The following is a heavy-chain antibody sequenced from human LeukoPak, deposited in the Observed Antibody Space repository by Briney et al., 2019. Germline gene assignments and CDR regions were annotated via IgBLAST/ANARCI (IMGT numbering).Heavy chain of an antibody. CDR1: GGSVSSGGYS. CDR2: IYHSGST. D-gene: IGHD2-21*02. CDR3: ARLAFCGGDCYSWYYFDY. J-gene: IGHJ4*02. Sequence: SETLSLTCAVSGGSVSSGGYSWSWIRQPPGKGLEWIAYIYHSGSTYYNPSLESRVTISVDRSKNQFSLKMSSVTAADTAVYYCARLAFCGGDCYSWYYFDYWGQGTLVTVSS. V-gene: IGHV4-30-2*01.